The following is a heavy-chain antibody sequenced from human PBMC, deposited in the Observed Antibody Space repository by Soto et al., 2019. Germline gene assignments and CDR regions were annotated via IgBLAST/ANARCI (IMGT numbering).Heavy chain of an antibody. V-gene: IGHV3-30*18. CDR3: AKGTFRLTYYYDSSGYYHDY. CDR2: ISYDGSNK. Sequence: GGSLRLSCAASGFTFSSYGMHWARQAPGKGLEWVAVISYDGSNKYYADSVKGRFTISRDNSKNTLYLQMNSLRAEDTAVYYCAKGTFRLTYYYDSSGYYHDYWGQGTLVTV. CDR1: GFTFSSYG. D-gene: IGHD3-22*01. J-gene: IGHJ4*02.